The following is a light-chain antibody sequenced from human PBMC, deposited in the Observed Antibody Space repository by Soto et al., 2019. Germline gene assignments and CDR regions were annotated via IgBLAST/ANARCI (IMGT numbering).Light chain of an antibody. Sequence: EIALTQSPGILSLSPGERATLSCRASQSVRSTYLAWYQQKSGLAPRLLIYGASSRATGIPDRFSGSGSGTDFTLTISRLEPEDFAVYYCQQYGSSPLTFGQGTRVEIK. J-gene: IGKJ1*01. V-gene: IGKV3-20*01. CDR3: QQYGSSPLT. CDR2: GAS. CDR1: QSVRSTY.